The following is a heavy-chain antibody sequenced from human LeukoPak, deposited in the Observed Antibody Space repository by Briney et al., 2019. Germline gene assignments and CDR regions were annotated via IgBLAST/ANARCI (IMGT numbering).Heavy chain of an antibody. V-gene: IGHV1-69*01. CDR1: GGTFSSYA. Sequence: SVKVSCKASGGTFSSYAISWVRQAPGQGLEWMGGIIPIFGTANYAQRFQGRVTITADESTNTAYMELSSLRSEDTAVYYCARPYSSSSYYYGMDVWGQGTTVTVSS. CDR3: ARPYSSSSYYYGMDV. CDR2: IIPIFGTA. J-gene: IGHJ6*02. D-gene: IGHD6-6*01.